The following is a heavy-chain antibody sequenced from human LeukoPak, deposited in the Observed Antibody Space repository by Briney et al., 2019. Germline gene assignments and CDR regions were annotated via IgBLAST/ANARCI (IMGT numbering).Heavy chain of an antibody. D-gene: IGHD3-10*01. V-gene: IGHV3-66*01. CDR1: GFTVSSNY. CDR3: TTFRVRGVPPLSY. Sequence: PGGSLRLSCAASGFTVSSNYMSWVRQAPGKGLEWVSVIYSGGSTYYADSVKGRFTISRDDSKNTLYLQMNSLKTEDTAVYYCTTFRVRGVPPLSYWGQGTLVTVSS. CDR2: IYSGGST. J-gene: IGHJ4*02.